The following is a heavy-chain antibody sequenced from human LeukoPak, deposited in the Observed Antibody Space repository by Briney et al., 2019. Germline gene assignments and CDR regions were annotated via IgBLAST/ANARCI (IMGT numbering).Heavy chain of an antibody. V-gene: IGHV1-46*01. D-gene: IGHD6-13*01. CDR1: GYTFTGYY. CDR3: ARGQQLVSMDV. Sequence: ASVKVSCKASGYTFTGYYMHWVRQAPGQGLEWMGVINHGDGSTTYAQKFQGRVIMTRDASTGTIYMEVNSLRSEDTAVYYCARGQQLVSMDVWGKGTTVIVSS. CDR2: INHGDGST. J-gene: IGHJ6*03.